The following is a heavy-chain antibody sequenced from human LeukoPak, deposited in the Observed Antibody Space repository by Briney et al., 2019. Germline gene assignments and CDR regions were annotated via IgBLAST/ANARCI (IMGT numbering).Heavy chain of an antibody. CDR3: ARGLRYGSGSYRDYYYYYMDV. Sequence: ASVKVSCKASGYTFTGYYMHWVRQAPGQGLEWMGWINPNSGGTNYAQKFQGRVTMTRDTSISTAYMELSRLRSDDTAVYYCARGLRYGSGSYRDYYYYYMDVWSKGTTVTVSS. CDR1: GYTFTGYY. CDR2: INPNSGGT. V-gene: IGHV1-2*02. D-gene: IGHD3-10*01. J-gene: IGHJ6*03.